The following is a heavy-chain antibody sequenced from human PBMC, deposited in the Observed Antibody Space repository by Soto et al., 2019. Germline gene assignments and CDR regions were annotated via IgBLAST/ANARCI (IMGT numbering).Heavy chain of an antibody. D-gene: IGHD3-10*02. CDR2: INAGNGNT. CDR1: GFVSTTHN. CDR3: ASDYVSNWRR. J-gene: IGHJ4*02. V-gene: IGHV1-3*01. Sequence: QAHLVQSGAEVKMPGDSVQVSCKASGFVSTTHNFHWVRQAPGQSLEWMGRINAGNGNTQYSQNFQGSVTFTSDPSASTAFMALTNLRFDDRAMYYCASDYVSNWRRWVQGTLVSVSS.